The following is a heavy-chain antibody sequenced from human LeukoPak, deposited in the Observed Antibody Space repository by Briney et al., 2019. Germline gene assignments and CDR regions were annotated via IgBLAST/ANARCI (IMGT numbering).Heavy chain of an antibody. CDR3: VMGYSGYDFNAFDI. Sequence: SETLSLTCAVSGGSLSGYYWTWIRQPPGKGLEWIGYIYYSGSTNYNPSLKSRVTISVDTSKNQFSLKLSSVTAADTAVYYCVMGYSGYDFNAFDIWGQGTMVTVSS. J-gene: IGHJ3*02. CDR2: IYYSGST. CDR1: GGSLSGYY. V-gene: IGHV4-59*01. D-gene: IGHD5-12*01.